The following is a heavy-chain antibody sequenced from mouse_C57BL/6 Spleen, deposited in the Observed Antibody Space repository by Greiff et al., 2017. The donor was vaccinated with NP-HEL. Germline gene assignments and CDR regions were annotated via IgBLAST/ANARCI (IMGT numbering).Heavy chain of an antibody. CDR1: GYTFTSYG. Sequence: VKLVESGAELARPGASVKLSCKASGYTFTSYGISWVKQRTGQGLEWIGEIYPRSGNTYYNEKFKGKATLTADKSSSTAYMELRSLTSEDSAVYFCAREDSSGYVNFDYWGQGTTLTVSS. D-gene: IGHD3-2*02. CDR2: IYPRSGNT. CDR3: AREDSSGYVNFDY. V-gene: IGHV1-81*01. J-gene: IGHJ2*01.